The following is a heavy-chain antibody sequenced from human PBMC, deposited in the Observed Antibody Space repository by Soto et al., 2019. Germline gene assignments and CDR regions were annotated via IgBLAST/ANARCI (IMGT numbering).Heavy chain of an antibody. Sequence: ASVKVSCKASGYTFTSYDINWVRQATGQGLEWMGWMNPNSGNTGYAQKFQGRVTMTRNTSISTAYMELSSLRSEDTAVYYCARKIGNWTRDYYYYYGMDVGGQGTTVTVSS. V-gene: IGHV1-8*01. J-gene: IGHJ6*02. CDR2: MNPNSGNT. CDR1: GYTFTSYD. CDR3: ARKIGNWTRDYYYYYGMDV. D-gene: IGHD1-20*01.